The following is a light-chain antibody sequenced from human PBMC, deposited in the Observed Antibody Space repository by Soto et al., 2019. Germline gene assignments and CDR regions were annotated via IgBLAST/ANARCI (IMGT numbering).Light chain of an antibody. J-gene: IGKJ1*01. V-gene: IGKV1-5*01. CDR3: QQYNSYPT. CDR1: QSISSW. CDR2: DAS. Sequence: DIHMTHSPSTLSASVGDRVTITCRASQSISSWLAWYQQKPGKAPKLLIYDASSLESGVPSRFSGSGSGTEFTLTISSLQPDDFATYYCQQYNSYPTFGQGTKVDIK.